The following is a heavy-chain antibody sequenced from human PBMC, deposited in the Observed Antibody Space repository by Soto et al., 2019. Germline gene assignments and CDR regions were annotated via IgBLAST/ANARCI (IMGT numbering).Heavy chain of an antibody. J-gene: IGHJ4*02. CDR2: ISGSGGST. CDR1: GFTFSSYA. V-gene: IGHV3-23*01. Sequence: EVQLLESGGGLVQPGGSLRLSCAASGFTFSSYAMSWVRQAPGTGLEWVSAISGSGGSTYYADSMKSRFTISRDNSKNTIHLPMNSPRAEDTAGYYCAKDQVIYPGDCHDYWGQGTLVTVSS. CDR3: AKDQVIYPGDCHDY. D-gene: IGHD2-21*02.